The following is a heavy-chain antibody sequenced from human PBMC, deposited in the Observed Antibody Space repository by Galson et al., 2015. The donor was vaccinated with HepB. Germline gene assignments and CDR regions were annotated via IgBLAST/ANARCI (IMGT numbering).Heavy chain of an antibody. D-gene: IGHD2-21*02. V-gene: IGHV3-9*01. CDR3: VKDKFRGTYDGYYFDN. CDR1: GFIFDDYA. CDR2: ISWNSGSI. Sequence: SLRLSCAASGFIFDDYAMHWVRQAPGKGLQWVSGISWNSGSIGYADSVKGRFTISRDNTKNHLYLRMNSLRAEDTAFYYCVKDKFRGTYDGYYFDNWGQGTLVTVSS. J-gene: IGHJ4*02.